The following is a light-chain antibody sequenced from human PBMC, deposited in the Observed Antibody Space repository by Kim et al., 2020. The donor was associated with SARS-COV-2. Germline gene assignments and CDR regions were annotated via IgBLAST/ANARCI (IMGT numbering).Light chain of an antibody. J-gene: IGLJ2*01. Sequence: SYELTQPPSVSVAPGKTARITCGGNNIGSKGVHWYQQKPGQAPVLVIYYDSDRPSGIPERFSGSNSGNTATLTISRVEAGDEADYYCQVWDSSCDNRVFGGGTQLTVL. CDR1: NIGSKG. V-gene: IGLV3-21*04. CDR3: QVWDSSCDNRV. CDR2: YDS.